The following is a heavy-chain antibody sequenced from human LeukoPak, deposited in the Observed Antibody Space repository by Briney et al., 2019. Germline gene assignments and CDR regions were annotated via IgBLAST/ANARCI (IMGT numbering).Heavy chain of an antibody. V-gene: IGHV4-59*01. CDR2: IYYSGST. CDR3: ASLAYDYGDYGGLDY. Sequence: ASETLSLTCTVSGGSISSYYWSWIRQPPRKGLEWIGYIYYSGSTNYNPSLKSRVTISVDTSKNQFSLKLSSVTAADTAVYYCASLAYDYGDYGGLDYWGQGTLVTVSS. CDR1: GGSISSYY. D-gene: IGHD4-17*01. J-gene: IGHJ4*02.